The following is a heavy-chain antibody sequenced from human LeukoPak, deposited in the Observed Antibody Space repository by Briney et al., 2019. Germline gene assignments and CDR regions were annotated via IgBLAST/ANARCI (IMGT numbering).Heavy chain of an antibody. CDR1: GFTFCIYA. V-gene: IGHV3-23*01. Sequence: GGSLRLSCAASGFTFCIYAMSWVRQAPGKGLEWVSAISGSGGSTYYADSVKGRFTISRDNSKNTLYLQMNSLRAEDTAVYYCANGRDGYNFDYWGQGTLVTVSS. J-gene: IGHJ4*02. D-gene: IGHD5-24*01. CDR3: ANGRDGYNFDY. CDR2: ISGSGGST.